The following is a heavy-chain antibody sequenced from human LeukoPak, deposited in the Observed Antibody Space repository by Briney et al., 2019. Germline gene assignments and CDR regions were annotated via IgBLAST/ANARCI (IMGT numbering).Heavy chain of an antibody. CDR3: AKGGGTSSSYYMDV. V-gene: IGHV3-23*01. CDR2: ISGSGGST. CDR1: GFTFSSYA. Sequence: GGSLRLSCAASGFTFSSYAMSWVRQAPGKGLEWVSAISGSGGSTYYADSVKGRFTISRDNSKNTLYLQMNGLRAEDAAVYYCAKGGGTSSSYYMDVWGKGTPVTVSS. J-gene: IGHJ6*03. D-gene: IGHD2-15*01.